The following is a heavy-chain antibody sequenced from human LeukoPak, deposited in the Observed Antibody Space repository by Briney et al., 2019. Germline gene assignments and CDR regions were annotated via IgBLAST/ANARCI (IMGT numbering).Heavy chain of an antibody. Sequence: SETLSLTCVVYGGSFIGYDWTWIRQPPGKGLEWIGEINHSGGTNYNPSLKSRVTISVDTSENQFSLKLSSVTAADTAVYYCARGGATVAAPDFDLWGRGTLVTVSS. CDR1: GGSFIGYD. CDR2: INHSGGT. CDR3: ARGGATVAAPDFDL. J-gene: IGHJ2*01. V-gene: IGHV4-34*01. D-gene: IGHD4-23*01.